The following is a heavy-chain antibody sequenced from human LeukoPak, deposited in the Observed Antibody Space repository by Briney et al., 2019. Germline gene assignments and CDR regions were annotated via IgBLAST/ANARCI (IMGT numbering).Heavy chain of an antibody. CDR2: ISGRTSII. D-gene: IGHD3-22*01. CDR3: ARDRSPYDSSAYYLDY. CDR1: GFTFSSYW. V-gene: IGHV3-48*02. Sequence: GGSLRLSCAASGFTFSSYWMHWVRQAPGEGLEWVSYISGRTSIIYYADSVKGRFTISRDNAKKSLYLQMNSLRDEDTAVYYCARDRSPYDSSAYYLDYWGQGTLVTVSS. J-gene: IGHJ4*02.